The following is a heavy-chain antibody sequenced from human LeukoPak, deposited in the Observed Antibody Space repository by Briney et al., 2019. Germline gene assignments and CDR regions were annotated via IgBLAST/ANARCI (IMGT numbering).Heavy chain of an antibody. CDR3: AKGYDILTGYYPFDY. Sequence: GGSLRLSCAASGFTFSSYAMSWVRQAPGEGLEWVSTISYSGDSTYYADSVKGRFTISRDNSKNTLYLQMNSLRAEDTAVYYCAKGYDILTGYYPFDYWGQGTLVTVSS. CDR2: ISYSGDST. D-gene: IGHD3-9*01. J-gene: IGHJ4*02. CDR1: GFTFSSYA. V-gene: IGHV3-23*01.